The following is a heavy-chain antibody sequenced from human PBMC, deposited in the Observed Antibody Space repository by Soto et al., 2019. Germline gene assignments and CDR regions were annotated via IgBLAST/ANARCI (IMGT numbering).Heavy chain of an antibody. Sequence: ESGGGVVQPGRSLRLSCAASGFTFSSYGMHWVRQAPGKGLEWVAVIWYDGSNKYYADSVKGRFTISRDNSKNTLYLQMNSLRAEDTAVYYCAREEGHNWNHIPYYYYYGMDVWGQGTTVTVSS. V-gene: IGHV3-33*01. CDR1: GFTFSSYG. CDR2: IWYDGSNK. CDR3: AREEGHNWNHIPYYYYYGMDV. D-gene: IGHD1-20*01. J-gene: IGHJ6*02.